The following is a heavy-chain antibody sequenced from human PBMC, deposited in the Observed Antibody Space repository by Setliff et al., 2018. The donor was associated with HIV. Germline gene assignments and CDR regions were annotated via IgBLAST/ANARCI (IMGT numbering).Heavy chain of an antibody. CDR3: ASAGSSRYFDY. CDR1: GFTVSTKY. Sequence: GGSLRLSCVVSGFTVSTKYMSWVRQAPGKGLEWVAVISFDGSDKFYADSVRGRFTISRDNSENTLFLQMNSLRPEDTAVYYCASAGSSRYFDYWGQGSLVTVSS. CDR2: ISFDGSDK. J-gene: IGHJ4*02. D-gene: IGHD2-2*01. V-gene: IGHV3-30*03.